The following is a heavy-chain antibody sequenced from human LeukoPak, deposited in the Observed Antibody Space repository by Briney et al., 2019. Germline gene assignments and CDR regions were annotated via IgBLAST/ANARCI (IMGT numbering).Heavy chain of an antibody. CDR1: GYTFTSYG. Sequence: ASVKVSCKASGYTFTSYGISWVRQAPGQGLEWMGWISAYNGNTNYAQKLQGGVTMTTDTSTSTAYMELRSLRSDDTAVYYCASYRGYDILTGYYDYWGQGTLVTVSS. CDR3: ASYRGYDILTGYYDY. D-gene: IGHD3-9*01. J-gene: IGHJ4*02. V-gene: IGHV1-18*01. CDR2: ISAYNGNT.